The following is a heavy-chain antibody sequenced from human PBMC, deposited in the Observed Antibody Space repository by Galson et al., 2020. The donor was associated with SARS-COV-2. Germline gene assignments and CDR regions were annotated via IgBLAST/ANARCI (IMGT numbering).Heavy chain of an antibody. V-gene: IGHV4-59*01. CDR3: ARGATYYDFWSGYYGGDYVDV. D-gene: IGHD3-3*01. Sequence: SETLSLTCTVSGGSISSYYWSWIRQPPGKGLEWIGYIYYSGSTNYNPSLKSRVTISVDTSKNQFSLKLSSVTAADTAVYYCARGATYYDFWSGYYGGDYVDVWGKGTTVTVSS. J-gene: IGHJ6*03. CDR2: IYYSGST. CDR1: GGSISSYY.